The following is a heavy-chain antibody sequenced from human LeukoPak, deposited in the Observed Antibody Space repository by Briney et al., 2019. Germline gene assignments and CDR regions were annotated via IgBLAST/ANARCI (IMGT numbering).Heavy chain of an antibody. V-gene: IGHV3-21*01. J-gene: IGHJ4*02. CDR2: ISSSSSYI. D-gene: IGHD3-9*01. CDR1: GFTFSSCS. CDR3: ARGPAYYDILTGYPTPPSEYYFDY. Sequence: PGGSLRLSCAASGFTFSSCSMNWVRQAPGKGLEWVSSISSSSSYIYYADSVKGRFTISRDNAKNSLYLQMNSLRAEDTAVYYCARGPAYYDILTGYPTPPSEYYFDYWGQGTLVTVSS.